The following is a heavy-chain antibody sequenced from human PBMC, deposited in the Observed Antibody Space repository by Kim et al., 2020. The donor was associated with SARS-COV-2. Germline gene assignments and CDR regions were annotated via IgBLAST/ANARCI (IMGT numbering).Heavy chain of an antibody. V-gene: IGHV4-59*08. J-gene: IGHJ4*02. Sequence: SETLSLTCAVSGGSISGYYWSWIRQPPGKGLDWISYIYYTGRTKYNPSLASRVTTSVDTSKNQFSLKLSSVTATDTAVYYCARHVSSGYDYWGQGSLVTVSS. CDR2: IYYTGRT. CDR1: GGSISGYY. D-gene: IGHD3-22*01. CDR3: ARHVSSGYDY.